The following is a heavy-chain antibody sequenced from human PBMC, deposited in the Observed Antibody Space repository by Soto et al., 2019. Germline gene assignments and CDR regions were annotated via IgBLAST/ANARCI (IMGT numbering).Heavy chain of an antibody. Sequence: QVKLVKSGAEVKKPGSSVKVSCKASGGTFSSYTISWVRQAPGQGLEWMGRIIPILGIANYAQKFQGRVTITEDKSTSTAYMELSSLRSEDTAVYYCARGIDDYFDYGYFQHWGQGTLVTVSS. J-gene: IGHJ1*01. D-gene: IGHD4-17*01. CDR1: GGTFSSYT. CDR2: IIPILGIA. CDR3: ARGIDDYFDYGYFQH. V-gene: IGHV1-69*02.